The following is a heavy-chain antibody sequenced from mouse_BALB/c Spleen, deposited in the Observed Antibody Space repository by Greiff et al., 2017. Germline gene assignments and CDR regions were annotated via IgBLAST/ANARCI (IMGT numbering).Heavy chain of an antibody. D-gene: IGHD2-4*01. CDR3: ARGTRDYDWFAY. J-gene: IGHJ3*01. V-gene: IGHV14-3*02. CDR1: GFNIKDTY. Sequence: VQLKESGAELVKPGASVKLSCTASGFNIKDTYMHWVKQRPEQGLEWIGRIDPANGNTKYDPKFQGKATITADTSSNTAYLQLSSLTSEDTAVYYLARGTRDYDWFAYGGQGTLVTVSA. CDR2: IDPANGNT.